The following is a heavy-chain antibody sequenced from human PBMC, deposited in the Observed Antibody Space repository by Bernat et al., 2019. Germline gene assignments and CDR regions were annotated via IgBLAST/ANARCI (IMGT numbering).Heavy chain of an antibody. V-gene: IGHV3-7*01. Sequence: VQLVESGGGVVQPGGSLRLSCAASGFTFSIYVMHWVRQAPGKGLEWVADINEGGSEKYYVDSVKGRFTISRDNAKNSLYLEVNSLRAEDTAVYYCARSGSAGSLDYWGQGTLVTVSS. CDR2: INEGGSEK. CDR1: GFTFSIYV. J-gene: IGHJ4*02. CDR3: ARSGSAGSLDY. D-gene: IGHD6-25*01.